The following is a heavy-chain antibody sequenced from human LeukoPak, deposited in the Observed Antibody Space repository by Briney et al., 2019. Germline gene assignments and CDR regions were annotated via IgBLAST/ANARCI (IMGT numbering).Heavy chain of an antibody. CDR3: TSSPQGESSRFRVF. CDR1: GFTFTNAR. J-gene: IGHJ4*02. D-gene: IGHD1-26*01. V-gene: IGHV3-15*01. Sequence: PGGSLRLSCAALGFTFTNARLSWVRQAPGRGLEWVGRITSKTDAGTIAYAAPVKGRFTISRDDSKNPLFLQMNSLNTEDTAVYYCTSSPQGESSRFRVFGGGGTLVTVSS. CDR2: ITSKTDAGTI.